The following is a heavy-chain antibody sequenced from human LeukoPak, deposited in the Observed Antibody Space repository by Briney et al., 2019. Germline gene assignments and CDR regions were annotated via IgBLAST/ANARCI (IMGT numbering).Heavy chain of an antibody. CDR2: IFHSGNI. CDR1: GGSFTDYY. CDR3: ARSTMVRGVDY. J-gene: IGHJ4*02. D-gene: IGHD3-10*01. V-gene: IGHV4-34*12. Sequence: PSETLSLTCAVYGGSFTDYYWSWIRQPPGKGLEWIAEIFHSGNINYNPSLKSRVTISVDTSKNQFSLKLSSVTAADTAVYYCARSTMVRGVDYWGQGTLVTVSS.